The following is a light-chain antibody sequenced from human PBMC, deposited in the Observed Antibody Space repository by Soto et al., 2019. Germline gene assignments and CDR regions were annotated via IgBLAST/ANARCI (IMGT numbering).Light chain of an antibody. J-gene: IGLJ1*01. Sequence: QSVLIQPPSASVAPGQTITISCSGSSSNIAKNYVYWYQQLPGTAPRLLIYRNNQRPSGVPDRFSGSKSGTSASLAIIGLRSEDEADYYCQSHDSTLSARYVFGTGTKLTVL. V-gene: IGLV1-47*01. CDR3: QSHDSTLSARYV. CDR2: RNN. CDR1: SSNIAKNY.